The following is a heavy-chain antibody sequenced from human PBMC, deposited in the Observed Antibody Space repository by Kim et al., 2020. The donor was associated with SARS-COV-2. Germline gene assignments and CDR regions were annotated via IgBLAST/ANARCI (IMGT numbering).Heavy chain of an antibody. D-gene: IGHD5-18*01. Sequence: NYNPSLKSRVTISVDTSKNQFSLKLSSVTAADTAVYYCARFSLWYYGMDVWGQGTTVTVSS. CDR3: ARFSLWYYGMDV. V-gene: IGHV4-34*01. J-gene: IGHJ6*02.